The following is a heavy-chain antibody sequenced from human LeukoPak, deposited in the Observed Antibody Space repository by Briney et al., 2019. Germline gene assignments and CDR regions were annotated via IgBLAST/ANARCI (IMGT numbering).Heavy chain of an antibody. J-gene: IGHJ4*02. CDR1: GYTFTGYY. V-gene: IGHV1-2*02. CDR3: ARVRAAAAVDY. Sequence: ASVKVSCKASGYTFTGYYMHWLRQAPGQGLEWMGLINPNSGGTNYAQKFQVRVSMTMDTSISTGYMELGRLRSGDTAVYYCARVRAAAAVDYWGQGTLVTVSS. CDR2: INPNSGGT. D-gene: IGHD6-13*01.